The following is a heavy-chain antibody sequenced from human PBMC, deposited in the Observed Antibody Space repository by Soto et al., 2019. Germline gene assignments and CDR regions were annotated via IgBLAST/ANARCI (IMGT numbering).Heavy chain of an antibody. CDR2: ISAHNGNT. J-gene: IGHJ4*02. D-gene: IGHD1-1*01. CDR1: GYAFTTYG. Sequence: QVHLVQSGAEVKKPGASVKVSCKGSGYAFTTYGITWVRQAPGQGLEWMGWISAHNGNTNYAQKHQGRVTVTRDTSTSTAYMELMSLRSDDTAVYYCARGRYVDYWGQGALVTVSS. V-gene: IGHV1-18*01. CDR3: ARGRYVDY.